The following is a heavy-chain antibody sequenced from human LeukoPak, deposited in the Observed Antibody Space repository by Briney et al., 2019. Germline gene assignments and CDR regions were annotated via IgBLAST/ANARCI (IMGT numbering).Heavy chain of an antibody. J-gene: IGHJ6*02. CDR3: ARDGTTVTTHTYYYYGMDV. CDR2: ISAYNGNT. D-gene: IGHD4-17*01. CDR1: GYTFTSYG. V-gene: IGHV1-18*01. Sequence: AAVKVSCKASGYTFTSYGISWVRQAPGQGLEWMRWISAYNGNTNYAQKLQGRVTMTTDTSTSTAYMELRSLRSDDTAVYYCARDGTTVTTHTYYYYGMDVWGQGTTVTVSS.